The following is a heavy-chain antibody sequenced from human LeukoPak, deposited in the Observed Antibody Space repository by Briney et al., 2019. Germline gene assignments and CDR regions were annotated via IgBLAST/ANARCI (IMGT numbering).Heavy chain of an antibody. CDR1: GFTISFYW. CDR3: ARDGSYYGPDY. CDR2: INQVGSEK. D-gene: IGHD3-10*01. Sequence: GGSLRLSCAASGFTISFYWMGWVRQAPGKGLVCVANINQVGSEKNDVDSVKGRFTISRDNAKNSLYLQMNSLRAEYTAMYFCARDGSYYGPDYGGQGALVTVSS. V-gene: IGHV3-7*04. J-gene: IGHJ4*02.